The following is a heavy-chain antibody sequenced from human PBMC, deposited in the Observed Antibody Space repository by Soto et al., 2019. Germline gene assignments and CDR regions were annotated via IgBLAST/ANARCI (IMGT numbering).Heavy chain of an antibody. CDR3: TRRVVVTAAIYYFDF. Sequence: PGESLKISCRASGYSFTTYWIGWVRQMPGKGLEWMGIVYPGDSDTRYSPSFQGQVTLSADKSISTAYLQWSSLKASDTAMYYCTRRVVVTAAIYYFDFWGQGTLVTVSS. D-gene: IGHD2-21*02. J-gene: IGHJ4*02. V-gene: IGHV5-51*01. CDR2: VYPGDSDT. CDR1: GYSFTTYW.